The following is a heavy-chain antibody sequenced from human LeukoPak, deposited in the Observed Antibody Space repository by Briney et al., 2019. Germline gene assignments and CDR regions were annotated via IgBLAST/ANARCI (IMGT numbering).Heavy chain of an antibody. D-gene: IGHD6-19*01. J-gene: IGHJ4*02. CDR2: IYSGGST. CDR3: ARVDASGWYHFDY. CDR1: GFTVSSNY. V-gene: IGHV3-53*04. Sequence: GGSLRLSCAASGFTVSSNYMSWVRQAPGKGLEWVSVIYSGGSTYYADSVKGRFTISRHNSKNTLYLQMNSLRAEDTAVYYCARVDASGWYHFDYWGRGTLVTVSS.